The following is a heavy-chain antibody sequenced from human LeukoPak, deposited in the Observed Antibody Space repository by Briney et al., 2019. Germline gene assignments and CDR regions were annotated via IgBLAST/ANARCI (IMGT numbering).Heavy chain of an antibody. Sequence: SETLSLTCTVSGGSISSYYWSWIRQPPGKGLEWIGYIYYSGSTNYNPSLKSRVTISVDTSKNQFSLKLSSVTAADTAVYYCASEQSHGYNSRALDYWGQGTLVTVSS. CDR3: ASEQSHGYNSRALDY. CDR1: GGSISSYY. CDR2: IYYSGST. V-gene: IGHV4-59*01. D-gene: IGHD5-24*01. J-gene: IGHJ4*02.